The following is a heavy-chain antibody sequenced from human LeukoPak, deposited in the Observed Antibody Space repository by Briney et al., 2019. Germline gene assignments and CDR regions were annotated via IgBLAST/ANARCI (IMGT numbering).Heavy chain of an antibody. V-gene: IGHV3-23*01. CDR1: GFTFSSYA. D-gene: IGHD2-15*01. CDR2: ISGSGGST. Sequence: GGSLRLSCAASGFTFSSYAMSWVRQAPGKGLEWVSAISGSGGSTYYADSVKGRFTISRDNSKNTLYLQMNSLRAEDTAVYYCAKEPYCSGGSCRTFDYWGQGTLVTVFS. CDR3: AKEPYCSGGSCRTFDY. J-gene: IGHJ4*02.